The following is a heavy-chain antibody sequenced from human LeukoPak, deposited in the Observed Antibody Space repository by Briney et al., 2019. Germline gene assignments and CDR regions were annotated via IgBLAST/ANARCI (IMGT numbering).Heavy chain of an antibody. D-gene: IGHD6-19*01. J-gene: IGHJ6*02. CDR2: IYYSGST. V-gene: IGHV4-59*01. CDR3: ALGLGHYYGMDV. Sequence: SETLSLTCTVSGGSISSYYWSWIRQPPGKGLEWIGYIYYSGSTNYNPSLKSQVTISVDTSKNQFSLKLSSVTAADTAVYYCALGLGHYYGMDVWGQGTTVTVSS. CDR1: GGSISSYY.